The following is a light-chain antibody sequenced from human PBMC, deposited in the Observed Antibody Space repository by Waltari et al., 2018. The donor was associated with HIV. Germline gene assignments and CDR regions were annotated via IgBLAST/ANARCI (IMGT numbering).Light chain of an antibody. CDR2: EVS. V-gene: IGLV2-23*02. J-gene: IGLJ2*01. CDR1: SSDVGSYNV. CDR3: CSYAGSSTYVV. Sequence: QSALTQPASVSGSPGQSITISCTGTSSDVGSYNVVSWYQQHPGKAPKLMIYEVSKRPSWVSNRVSGSKSGNTASLTISGLQAEDEADYHCCSYAGSSTYVVFGGGTKLTVL.